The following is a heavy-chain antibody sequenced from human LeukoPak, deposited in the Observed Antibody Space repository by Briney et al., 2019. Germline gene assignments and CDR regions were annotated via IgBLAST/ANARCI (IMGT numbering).Heavy chain of an antibody. D-gene: IGHD3-22*01. CDR1: GYNFIYYY. J-gene: IGHJ4*02. Sequence: ASVKVSCKTSGYNFIYYYIHWVRQAPGQGLEWMALINPSGGSTSYAQKFQGRVTMTRDTSTSTVYMELRSLRSDDTAVYYCARVTYYYDSSGYQSSPSFDYWGQGTLVTVSS. CDR3: ARVTYYYDSSGYQSSPSFDY. V-gene: IGHV1-46*01. CDR2: INPSGGST.